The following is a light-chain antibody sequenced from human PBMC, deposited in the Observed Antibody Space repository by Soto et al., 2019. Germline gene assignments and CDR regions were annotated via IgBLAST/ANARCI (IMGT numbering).Light chain of an antibody. CDR1: SSDLAIYNY. Sequence: QSVLTQPASVSGSPGQSITISCTGTSSDLAIYNYVSWYQQQPGKPPKLMIYQATNRPSGVSNRFSGARSGNTASLTISGLQAEDEADYYCSSYTDSSNDVFGTGTKVTVL. V-gene: IGLV2-14*01. CDR3: SSYTDSSNDV. CDR2: QAT. J-gene: IGLJ1*01.